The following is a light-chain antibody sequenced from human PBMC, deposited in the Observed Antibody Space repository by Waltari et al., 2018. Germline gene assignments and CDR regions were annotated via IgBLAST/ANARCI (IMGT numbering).Light chain of an antibody. CDR2: GAS. V-gene: IGKV3-15*01. CDR1: QRVSSF. CDR3: QQYNDWPPLT. J-gene: IGKJ4*01. Sequence: EVVMTQSPATLSVSPGERATLSCRANQRVSSFVAWYQQKPGQAPRLLIYGASTRATGIPARFSGSGSGTEFTLTISSLQSEDFAVYYCQQYNDWPPLTFGGGTKVEIK.